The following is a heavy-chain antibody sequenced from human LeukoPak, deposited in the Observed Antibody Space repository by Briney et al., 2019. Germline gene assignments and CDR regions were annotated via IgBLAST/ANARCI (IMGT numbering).Heavy chain of an antibody. CDR3: AREGIAVAGLSGFDY. D-gene: IGHD6-19*01. J-gene: IGHJ4*02. V-gene: IGHV3-7*03. Sequence: GGSLRLSCAASGFTFSSYWMSWVRQAPGKGLEWVANIKQDGSEKYYVDSVKGRFTISRDNAKNSLYLQMNSLRAEDTAVYYCAREGIAVAGLSGFDYWGQGTLVTVSS. CDR2: IKQDGSEK. CDR1: GFTFSSYW.